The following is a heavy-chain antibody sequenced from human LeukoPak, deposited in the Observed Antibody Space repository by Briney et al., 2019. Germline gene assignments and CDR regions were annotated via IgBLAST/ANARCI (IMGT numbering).Heavy chain of an antibody. D-gene: IGHD3-3*01. CDR1: GGSVSSGGYY. CDR2: IYYSGST. J-gene: IGHJ6*02. CDR3: ARDKWTYDFWSGYNYGMDV. V-gene: IGHV4-31*03. Sequence: SQTLSLTCTVSGGSVSSGGYYWSWIRQHPGKGLEWIGYIYYSGSTYYNPSLKSRVTISVDTSKNQFSLKLSSVTAADTAVYYCARDKWTYDFWSGYNYGMDVWGQGTTVTVSS.